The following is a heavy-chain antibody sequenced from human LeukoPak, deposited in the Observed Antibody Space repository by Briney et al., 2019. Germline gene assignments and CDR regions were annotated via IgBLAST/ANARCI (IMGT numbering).Heavy chain of an antibody. CDR2: ISSSSSYI. Sequence: PGGSLRLSCAASGFTFSSYSMNWVRQAPGKGLEWVSSISSSSSYIYYADSVKGRFTISRDNAKNSLYLQMNSLRAEDTAVYYCARDNTVTTSRSFGYWGQGTLVTVSS. D-gene: IGHD4-17*01. V-gene: IGHV3-21*01. CDR1: GFTFSSYS. CDR3: ARDNTVTTSRSFGY. J-gene: IGHJ4*02.